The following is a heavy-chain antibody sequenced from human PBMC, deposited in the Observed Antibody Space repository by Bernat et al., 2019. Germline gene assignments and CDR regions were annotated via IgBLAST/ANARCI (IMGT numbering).Heavy chain of an antibody. CDR2: ISYDGSNK. CDR1: GFTFSSYG. V-gene: IGHV3-30*18. CDR3: AKGAVRYYYGSGSYMNAFDI. J-gene: IGHJ3*02. Sequence: QVQLVESGGGVVQPGRSLRLSCAASGFTFSSYGMHWVRQAPGKGLEWVAVISYDGSNKYYADSVKGRFTISRDNSKNTLYLQMNSLRAEDTAVYYCAKGAVRYYYGSGSYMNAFDIWGQGTMVTVSS. D-gene: IGHD3-10*01.